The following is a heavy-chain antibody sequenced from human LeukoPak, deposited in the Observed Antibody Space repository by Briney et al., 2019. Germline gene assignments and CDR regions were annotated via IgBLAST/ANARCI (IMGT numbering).Heavy chain of an antibody. V-gene: IGHV3-11*01. CDR3: ARVVAAAEYYFDY. Sequence: PGGSLRLSCAASGFTFSDYYMSWIRQAPGKGLEWVSYISSSGSTIYYADSVKGRFTISRDNAKNSLYLQMNSLRAEDTAVYYCARVVAAAEYYFDYWGQGTLVTVSS. CDR1: GFTFSDYY. D-gene: IGHD6-13*01. J-gene: IGHJ4*02. CDR2: ISSSGSTI.